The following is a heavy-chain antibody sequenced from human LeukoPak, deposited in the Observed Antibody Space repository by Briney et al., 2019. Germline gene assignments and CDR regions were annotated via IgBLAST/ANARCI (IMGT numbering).Heavy chain of an antibody. J-gene: IGHJ4*02. CDR2: KKQDESEK. CDR1: GFTFSSYW. V-gene: IGHV3-7*03. Sequence: GGSLRLSCAASGFTFSSYWMSWVRQAPGKGLEWLPNKKQDESEKYYVDSVKGRFSITRDNAKNSMYLQINSLRAEDTAVYHCARGNDYGDHVGIYFDYWGQGTLVTVSS. CDR3: ARGNDYGDHVGIYFDY. D-gene: IGHD4-17*01.